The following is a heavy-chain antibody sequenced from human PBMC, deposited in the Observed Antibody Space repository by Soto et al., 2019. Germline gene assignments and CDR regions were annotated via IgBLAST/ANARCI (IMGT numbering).Heavy chain of an antibody. Sequence: ASVKVSCXASGYTFTGYYMHWVRQAPGQGLEWMGWINPNSGGTNYAQKFQGWVTMTRDTSISTAYMELSRLRSDDTAVYYCARETRTTGTTYGMDVWGQGTTVTVSS. CDR1: GYTFTGYY. CDR2: INPNSGGT. V-gene: IGHV1-2*04. D-gene: IGHD1-1*01. CDR3: ARETRTTGTTYGMDV. J-gene: IGHJ6*02.